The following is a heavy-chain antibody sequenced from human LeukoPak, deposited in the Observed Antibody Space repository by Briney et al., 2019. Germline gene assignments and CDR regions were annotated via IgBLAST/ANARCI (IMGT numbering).Heavy chain of an antibody. CDR1: GFTFTTYW. J-gene: IGHJ4*02. V-gene: IGHV3-7*01. Sequence: QPGGSLRLSCAASGFTFTTYWMSWVRQAPGKGLEWVANINQDGSEKYYADSVKGRFTISRDNAKNSLYLQMNSLRADDTAVYYCARGISSRLAPEYWGQGTLVTVSS. CDR3: ARGISSRLAPEY. D-gene: IGHD6-6*01. CDR2: INQDGSEK.